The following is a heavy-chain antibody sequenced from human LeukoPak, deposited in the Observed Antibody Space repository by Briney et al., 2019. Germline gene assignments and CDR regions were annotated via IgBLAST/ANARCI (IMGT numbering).Heavy chain of an antibody. CDR2: IYPRDGST. Sequence: ASVKVSCKVSGYSFTSNYIHWVRQAPGQGLEWMGMIYPRDGSTSYAQRFQDRVTVTRDTSTSTVHMELSGLRSEDTAVYYCARDQEGFDYWGQGTLVTVST. V-gene: IGHV1-46*01. CDR1: GYSFTSNY. J-gene: IGHJ4*02. CDR3: ARDQEGFDY.